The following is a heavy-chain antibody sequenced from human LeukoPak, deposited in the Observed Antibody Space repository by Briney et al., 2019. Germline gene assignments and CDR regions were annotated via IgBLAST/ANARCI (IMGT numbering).Heavy chain of an antibody. Sequence: GGSLRLSCAASGFTFDDYAMHWVRQAPGKGLEWVSLISGDGGSTYYADSVKGRFTISRDNSKNSLYLQMNSLRTEDTALYYCAKAAYYYDSSGYYDYWGQGTLVTVSS. D-gene: IGHD3-22*01. CDR2: ISGDGGST. CDR3: AKAAYYYDSSGYYDY. CDR1: GFTFDDYA. V-gene: IGHV3-43*02. J-gene: IGHJ4*02.